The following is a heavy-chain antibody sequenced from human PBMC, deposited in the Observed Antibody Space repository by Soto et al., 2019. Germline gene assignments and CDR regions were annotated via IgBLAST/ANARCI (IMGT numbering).Heavy chain of an antibody. Sequence: SETLSLTCAVSGCFISSSNYYWGWLRQAPGKELEWIGSIFYSGSTYHSPSLKSRVTMSVDTSKTAFSLQMTYVTAADTAVYYCARHRLVSRYFDLWGRGTLVTVPQ. D-gene: IGHD3-9*01. J-gene: IGHJ2*01. V-gene: IGHV4-39*01. CDR3: ARHRLVSRYFDL. CDR1: GCFISSSNYY. CDR2: IFYSGST.